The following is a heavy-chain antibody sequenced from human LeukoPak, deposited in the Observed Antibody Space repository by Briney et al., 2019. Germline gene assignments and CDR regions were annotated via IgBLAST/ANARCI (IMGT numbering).Heavy chain of an antibody. CDR2: INHSGST. CDR3: LHCGGDCYSGLGPDY. CDR1: GGSFSGYY. D-gene: IGHD2-21*02. V-gene: IGHV4-34*01. J-gene: IGHJ4*02. Sequence: PSETLSLTCAVYGGSFSGYYWSWIRQPPGKGLEWIGEINHSGSTNYNPSLKSRATISVDTSKNQFSLKLSSVTAADTAVYYCLHCGGDCYSGLGPDYWGQGTLVTVSS.